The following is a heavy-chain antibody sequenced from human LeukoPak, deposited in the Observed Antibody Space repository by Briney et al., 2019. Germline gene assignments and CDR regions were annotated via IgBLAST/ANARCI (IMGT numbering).Heavy chain of an antibody. CDR3: ARGKEAATASSSDY. J-gene: IGHJ4*02. V-gene: IGHV3-21*01. Sequence: GGSLRLSCAASGFTFSTYSMNWVRQAPGKGLEWVSSISSSSNYIYYADSVKGRFTISRDNAKNALFLQMNSLRAEDTAAYYCARGKEAATASSSDYWGQGTLVSVSS. D-gene: IGHD2-21*02. CDR1: GFTFSTYS. CDR2: ISSSSNYI.